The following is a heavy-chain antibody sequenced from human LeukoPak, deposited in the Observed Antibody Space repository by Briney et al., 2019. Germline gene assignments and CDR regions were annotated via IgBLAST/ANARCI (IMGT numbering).Heavy chain of an antibody. CDR1: GFTFSSYE. J-gene: IGHJ4*02. D-gene: IGHD2-21*02. CDR3: ARGMTWSAY. V-gene: IGHV3-7*04. Sequence: GGSLRLSCAASGFTFSSYEMNWVRQAPGKGLEWVANIKGDGSEKHYVDSVKGRFTISRDNAKSTLYLQMNSLRADDTALYYCARGMTWSAYWGQGTMVAVAS. CDR2: IKGDGSEK.